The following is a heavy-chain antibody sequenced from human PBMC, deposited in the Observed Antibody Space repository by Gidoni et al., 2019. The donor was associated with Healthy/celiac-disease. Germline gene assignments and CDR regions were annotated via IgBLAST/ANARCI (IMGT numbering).Heavy chain of an antibody. CDR2: ISGSGGST. D-gene: IGHD6-19*01. CDR1: GFTFSSYA. J-gene: IGHJ4*02. CDR3: AKDRGSGWYYYFDY. Sequence: DVQLVDSGGGLVQPGGSLRLSCASSGFTFSSYAMSWVRQAAGKGLEWVSAISGSGGSTYYADSVKGRFTISRDNSKNKLYLQMNSLRAEDTAVYYCAKDRGSGWYYYFDYWGQGTLVTVSS. V-gene: IGHV3-23*04.